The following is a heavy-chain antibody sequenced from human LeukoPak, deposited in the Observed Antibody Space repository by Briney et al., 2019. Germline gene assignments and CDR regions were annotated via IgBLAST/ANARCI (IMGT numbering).Heavy chain of an antibody. CDR2: ISAHNGNT. CDR1: GYTFISYG. Sequence: ASVKVSCKASGYTFISYGISWVRQAPGQGLEWMGWISAHNGNTNYAQKLQGRVTMTTDTSTSTAYMELRSLRSDDTAVYYCARDEDTYYYYYGMDVWGQGTTVTVSS. J-gene: IGHJ6*02. CDR3: ARDEDTYYYYYGMDV. V-gene: IGHV1-18*01.